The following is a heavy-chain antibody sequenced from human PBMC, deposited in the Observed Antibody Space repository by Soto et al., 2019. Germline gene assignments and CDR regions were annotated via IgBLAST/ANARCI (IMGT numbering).Heavy chain of an antibody. CDR2: ISGYIGNT. Sequence: ASVKISCKASGYTFTSYGISWVRQAPGQGLEWMGWISGYIGNTKYAQNLQGRVTMTTDTPTTTAYMELRSLRFDDTAVYYCARVFENYYDSSGHDAFDIWGEGTMVTVSS. CDR1: GYTFTSYG. V-gene: IGHV1-18*04. D-gene: IGHD3-22*01. J-gene: IGHJ3*02. CDR3: ARVFENYYDSSGHDAFDI.